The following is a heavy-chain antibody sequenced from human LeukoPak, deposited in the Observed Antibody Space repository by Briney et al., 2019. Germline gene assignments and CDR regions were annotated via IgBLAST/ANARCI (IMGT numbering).Heavy chain of an antibody. V-gene: IGHV3-23*01. CDR1: GFTFSSYA. CDR2: ISGSGGST. CDR3: AKDLAPYYYDSSGPLPFDY. J-gene: IGHJ4*02. Sequence: GGSLRLSCAASGFTFSSYAMSWVRQAPGKGLEWVSAISGSGGSTYYADSVKGRFTISRDNSKNTLYLQMNSLGAEDTAVYYCAKDLAPYYYDSSGPLPFDYWGQGTLVTVSS. D-gene: IGHD3-22*01.